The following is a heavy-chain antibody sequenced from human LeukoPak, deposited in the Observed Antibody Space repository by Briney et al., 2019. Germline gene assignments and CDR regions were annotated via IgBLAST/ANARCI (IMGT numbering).Heavy chain of an antibody. J-gene: IGHJ4*02. CDR1: GFTFSSYA. V-gene: IGHV3-23*01. CDR2: ISGSGGST. Sequence: PGGSLRLSCAASGFTFSSYAMSWVRQAPRKGPEWVSVISGSGGSTHYADSVKGRFTISRDDSKNTLYLQMNSLRAEDTAVYYCAKKVGATRYWGQGTLVTVSS. CDR3: AKKVGATRY. D-gene: IGHD1-26*01.